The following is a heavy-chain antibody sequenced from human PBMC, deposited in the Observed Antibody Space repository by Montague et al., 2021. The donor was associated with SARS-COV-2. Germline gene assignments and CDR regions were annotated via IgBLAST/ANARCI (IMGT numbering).Heavy chain of an antibody. CDR2: IYYSGST. J-gene: IGHJ6*02. CDR3: ARDQGYNWNYYYYYGMDV. Sequence: SETLSLTCTVSGGSINSSSYYWGWIRQPPGKGLEWIGSIYYSGSTYYNPSLKSRVTISVDTSKNQFSLKLSSVTAADTAVYYRARDQGYNWNYYYYYGMDVWGQGTTVTVSS. CDR1: GGSINSSSYY. D-gene: IGHD1-20*01. V-gene: IGHV4-39*07.